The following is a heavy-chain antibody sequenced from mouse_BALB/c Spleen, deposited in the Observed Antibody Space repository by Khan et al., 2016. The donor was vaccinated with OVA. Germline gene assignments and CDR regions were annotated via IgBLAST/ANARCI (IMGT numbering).Heavy chain of an antibody. CDR3: TRDGNYAHWYFDV. V-gene: IGHV5-6-4*01. CDR1: GFSFSSYT. D-gene: IGHD2-1*01. J-gene: IGHJ1*01. CDR2: ISSDSTYT. Sequence: EVELVESGGGLVKPGGSLKLSCAASGFSFSSYTMSWVRQTPEKRLEWVATISSDSTYTYYPDSVKGRFTISRDNAKNTLFLQMNSLKSEDTAMYYCTRDGNYAHWYFDVWGAGTTVTVAS.